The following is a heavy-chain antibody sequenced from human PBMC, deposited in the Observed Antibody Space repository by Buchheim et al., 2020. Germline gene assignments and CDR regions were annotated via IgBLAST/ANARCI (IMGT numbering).Heavy chain of an antibody. J-gene: IGHJ6*02. D-gene: IGHD4-11*01. CDR3: AKYLYSNSYYGMDV. CDR1: GSTFSRSW. Sequence: EMQLVESGGGLVQPGGSLRLSCAASGSTFSRSWMHWVRQAPGKGLMWVSCINSDGTTTKYADSVKGRFIISRDNSKNTLYLQMNSLRVEDTAVYYCAKYLYSNSYYGMDVWGQGTT. CDR2: INSDGTTT. V-gene: IGHV3-74*03.